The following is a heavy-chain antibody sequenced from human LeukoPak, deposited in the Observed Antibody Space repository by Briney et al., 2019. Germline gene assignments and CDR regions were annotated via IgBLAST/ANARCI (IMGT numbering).Heavy chain of an antibody. J-gene: IGHJ6*03. D-gene: IGHD2-15*01. CDR3: AKEGFYCSGGSCYSFYYYYMDV. CDR1: GFTFSSYA. CDR2: ISGSGGST. V-gene: IGHV3-23*01. Sequence: GGSLRLSCAASGFTFSSYAMSWVRQAPGEGLEWVSAISGSGGSTYYADSVKVRFTNSRDNYKNTLYLQMNSLRDEDTAVYYCAKEGFYCSGGSCYSFYYYYMDVWGKGTTVTVSS.